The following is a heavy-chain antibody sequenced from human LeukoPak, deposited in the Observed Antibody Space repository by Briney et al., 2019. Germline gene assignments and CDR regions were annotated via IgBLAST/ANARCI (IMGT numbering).Heavy chain of an antibody. J-gene: IGHJ4*02. V-gene: IGHV1-2*02. CDR3: ARDKEGGYYDSSGYYPIKYYFDY. D-gene: IGHD3-22*01. Sequence: ASVKVSCKASGYTFTGYYMHWVRQAPGQGLEWMGWINPNSGGTNYAQKFQGRVTMTRDTSISTAHMELSRLRSDDTAVYYCARDKEGGYYDSSGYYPIKYYFDYWGQGTLVTVSS. CDR2: INPNSGGT. CDR1: GYTFTGYY.